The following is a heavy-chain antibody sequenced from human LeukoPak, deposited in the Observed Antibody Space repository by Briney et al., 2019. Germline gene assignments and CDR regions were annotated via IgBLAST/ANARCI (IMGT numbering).Heavy chain of an antibody. CDR1: GYSISSGYY. J-gene: IGHJ4*02. V-gene: IGHV4-38-2*01. CDR2: IYHSGST. CDR3: ARMAADTTIFGVVKGRYHFDY. D-gene: IGHD3-3*01. Sequence: SETLSLTCAVSGYSISSGYYWGWIRQPPGKGLEWIGSIYHSGSTYYNPSLKSRVTISVDTSKNQFSLKLSSVTAADTAVYYCARMAADTTIFGVVKGRYHFDYWGQGTLVTVSS.